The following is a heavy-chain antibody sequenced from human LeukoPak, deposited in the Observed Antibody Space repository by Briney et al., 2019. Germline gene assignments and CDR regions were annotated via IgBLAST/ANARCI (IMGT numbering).Heavy chain of an antibody. CDR2: INHSGST. J-gene: IGHJ5*02. CDR1: GGSSSGYY. D-gene: IGHD3-10*01. CDR3: AREGYYGSGGDP. Sequence: PSETLSLTCAVYGGSSSGYYWSWVRQPPGKGLEWIGEINHSGSTNYNPSLKSRVTISVDTSKNQFSLKLSSVTAADTAVYYCAREGYYGSGGDPWGQGTLVTVSS. V-gene: IGHV4-34*01.